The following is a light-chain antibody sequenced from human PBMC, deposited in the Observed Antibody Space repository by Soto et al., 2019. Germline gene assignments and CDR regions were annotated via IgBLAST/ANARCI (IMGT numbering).Light chain of an antibody. CDR2: EGS. CDR1: SSVVGSYNL. CDR3: CSYAGGSALNYV. V-gene: IGLV2-23*01. J-gene: IGLJ1*01. Sequence: QSVLTQPASVSGSPGQSITISCTGISSVVGSYNLVSWYQQHPGKAPKVMIYEGSKRPSGVSSRFSGSQSGNTASLTISGLQAEDEADYYCCSYAGGSALNYVFGTGTKLTVL.